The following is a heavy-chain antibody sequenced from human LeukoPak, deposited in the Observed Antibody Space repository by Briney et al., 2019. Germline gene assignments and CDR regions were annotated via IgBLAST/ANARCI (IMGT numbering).Heavy chain of an antibody. CDR2: INPSGGST. CDR3: ASSPQSKYCSSTSCYHYYGMDV. J-gene: IGHJ6*02. CDR1: GYTFTSYY. D-gene: IGHD2-2*01. V-gene: IGHV1-46*01. Sequence: ASVKVSCKASGYTFTSYYMHWVRQAPGQGLEWMGIINPSGGSTSYAQKLQGRVTMTRDTSTSTVYMELSSLRSEDTAVYYCASSPQSKYCSSTSCYHYYGMDVWGQGTTVTVSS.